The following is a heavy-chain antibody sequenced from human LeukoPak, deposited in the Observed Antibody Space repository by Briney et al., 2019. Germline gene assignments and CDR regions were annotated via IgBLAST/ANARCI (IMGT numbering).Heavy chain of an antibody. CDR3: ARGDTAMDPLDY. D-gene: IGHD5-18*01. CDR2: INPNSGGT. V-gene: IGHV1-2*02. CDR1: GYTFTGYY. Sequence: ASVKVSCKASGYTFTGYYVHWVRQAPGQGLEWMGWINPNSGGTNYAQKFQGRVTMTRDTSISTAYMELSRLRSDDTAVYYCARGDTAMDPLDYWGQGTLVTVSS. J-gene: IGHJ4*02.